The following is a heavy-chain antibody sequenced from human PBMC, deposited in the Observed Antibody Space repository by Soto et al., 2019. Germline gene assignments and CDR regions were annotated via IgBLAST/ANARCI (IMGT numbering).Heavy chain of an antibody. CDR1: GGSISSGDYY. D-gene: IGHD3-22*01. J-gene: IGHJ3*02. CDR3: ARAQGGQYYYDSSGYHGAFDI. CDR2: IYYSGST. Sequence: QVQLQESGPGLVKPSQTLSLTCTVSGGSISSGDYYWSWIRQPPGKGLEWIGYIYYSGSTYYNPSLKSRVTISVDASTNQYSLKLSSVTAADTAVYYCARAQGGQYYYDSSGYHGAFDIWGRGTMVTVSS. V-gene: IGHV4-30-4*01.